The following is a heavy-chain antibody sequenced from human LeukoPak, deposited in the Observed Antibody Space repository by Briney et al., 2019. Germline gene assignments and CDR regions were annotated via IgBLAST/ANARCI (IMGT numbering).Heavy chain of an antibody. V-gene: IGHV1-46*01. CDR1: GYTFASYY. CDR3: ARAVGDYELDY. J-gene: IGHJ4*02. CDR2: INPSGGST. Sequence: ASVKVSCKASGYTFASYYMHWVRQAPGQGLEWMGIINPSGGSTSYAQKFQGRVTMTRDMSTSTVYMELSSLRSEDTAVYYCARAVGDYELDYWGQGTLVTVSS. D-gene: IGHD4-17*01.